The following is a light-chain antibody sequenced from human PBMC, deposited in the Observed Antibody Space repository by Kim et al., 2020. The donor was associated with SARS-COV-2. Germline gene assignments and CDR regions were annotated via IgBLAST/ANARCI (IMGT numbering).Light chain of an antibody. Sequence: QSAVTQPASVSGSPGQSISISCAATGGDLGSYQYVSWFQQHPGKAPKLILDDVDKRPSGISSHFSGSRTGNTASLTISGLQAEDEAIYFCASYKSMGPRIFGTGTTVTV. J-gene: IGLJ1*01. CDR2: DVD. CDR3: ASYKSMGPRI. CDR1: GGDLGSYQY. V-gene: IGLV2-14*03.